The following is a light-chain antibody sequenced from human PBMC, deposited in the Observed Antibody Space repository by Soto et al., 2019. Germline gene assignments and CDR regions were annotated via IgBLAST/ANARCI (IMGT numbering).Light chain of an antibody. CDR2: GVT. Sequence: QSALTQPASVSGSPGQSTTISCTGTSSDIGAYNYVSWYQQYPGKAPKLMIYGVTNRPSGVSNRFSGSKTGNTASLTISGLQAEDEADYYCFSHRSGDSHVFGTGTKAPS. V-gene: IGLV2-14*01. CDR3: FSHRSGDSHV. J-gene: IGLJ1*01. CDR1: SSDIGAYNY.